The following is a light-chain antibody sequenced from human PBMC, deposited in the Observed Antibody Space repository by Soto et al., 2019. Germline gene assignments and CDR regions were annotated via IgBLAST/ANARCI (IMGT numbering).Light chain of an antibody. CDR2: EVS. CDR3: CSYAGSGLGV. CDR1: SSDVGSYNL. J-gene: IGLJ2*01. V-gene: IGLV2-23*02. Sequence: QSALTQPASVAGSPGQSITISCTGASSDVGSYNLVSWYQQHPGKAPKLMIYEVSQRPSGVSNRFSGSKSGNTASLTISRLQAEDEADYYCCSYAGSGLGVFGGGTKLTVL.